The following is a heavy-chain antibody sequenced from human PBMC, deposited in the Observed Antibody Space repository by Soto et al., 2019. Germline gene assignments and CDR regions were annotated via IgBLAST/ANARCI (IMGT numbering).Heavy chain of an antibody. D-gene: IGHD6-25*01. J-gene: IGHJ4*02. CDR2: INPSGGST. CDR3: ARVAATGGYFDY. Sequence: XSVKVSCKASGYTFTSYYMHWVRQAPGQGLEWMGIINPSGGSTSYAQKFQGRVTMTRDTSTSTVYMELSSLRSEDTAVYYCARVAATGGYFDYWGQGPLVTVSS. CDR1: GYTFTSYY. V-gene: IGHV1-46*01.